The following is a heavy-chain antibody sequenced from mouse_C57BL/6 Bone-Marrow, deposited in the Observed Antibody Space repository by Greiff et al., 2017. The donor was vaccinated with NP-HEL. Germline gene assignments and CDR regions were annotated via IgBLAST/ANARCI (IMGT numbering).Heavy chain of an antibody. Sequence: EVQRVESGGDLVKPGGSLKLSCAASGFTFSSYGMSWVRQTPDKRLEWVATISSGGSYTYYPDSVKGRFTISRDNAKNTLYLQMSSLKSEDTAMYYCARIFPYYYGSSYWYFDVWGTGTTVTVSS. CDR2: ISSGGSYT. J-gene: IGHJ1*03. CDR3: ARIFPYYYGSSYWYFDV. V-gene: IGHV5-6*01. D-gene: IGHD1-1*01. CDR1: GFTFSSYG.